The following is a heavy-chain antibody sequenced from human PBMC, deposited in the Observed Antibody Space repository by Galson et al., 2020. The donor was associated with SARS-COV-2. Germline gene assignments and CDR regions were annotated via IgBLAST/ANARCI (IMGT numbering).Heavy chain of an antibody. CDR1: GFTFSSYW. J-gene: IGHJ4*02. Sequence: GESLKISCAASGFTFSSYWMSWVRQAPGKGLEWVANIKQDGSEKHYVDSVTGRCTISRDNAKNSLYLQMNSLRAEDTAVYYCAGVTGATNLMDYWGQGTLVTVSA. V-gene: IGHV3-7*03. D-gene: IGHD2-8*01. CDR2: IKQDGSEK. CDR3: AGVTGATNLMDY.